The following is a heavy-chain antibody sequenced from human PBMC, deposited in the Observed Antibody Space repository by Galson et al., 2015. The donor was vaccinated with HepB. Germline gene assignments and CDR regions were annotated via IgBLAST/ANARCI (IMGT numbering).Heavy chain of an antibody. Sequence: VKVSCKVSGYTFTDYYMHWVQQAPGKGLEWMGLVDPEDGETIYAEKFQGRVTITADTSTDTAYMELSSLRSEDTAVYYCAKTTVTINWFDPWGQGTLVTVSS. CDR1: GYTFTDYY. CDR3: AKTTVTINWFDP. J-gene: IGHJ5*02. D-gene: IGHD4-17*01. CDR2: VDPEDGET. V-gene: IGHV1-69-2*01.